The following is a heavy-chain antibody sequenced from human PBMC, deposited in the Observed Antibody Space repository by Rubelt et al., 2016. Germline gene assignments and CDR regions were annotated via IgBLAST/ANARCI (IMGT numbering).Heavy chain of an antibody. CDR1: GFTFSSYA. CDR2: ISGSGGST. D-gene: IGHD3-22*01. CDR3: AKDPRDYYDSSGYYDY. V-gene: IGHV3-23*01. Sequence: EVQLLESGGGLVQPGGSLRLSCAASGFTFSSYAMSWVRQAPGKGLEWVSAISGSGGSTYYADSVKGRFTISRDNSKNTLYLQMNSLRAEDTAVYYCAKDPRDYYDSSGYYDYWGQGTLVTVSS. J-gene: IGHJ4*02.